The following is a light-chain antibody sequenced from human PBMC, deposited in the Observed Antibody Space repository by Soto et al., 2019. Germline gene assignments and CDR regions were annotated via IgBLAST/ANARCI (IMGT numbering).Light chain of an antibody. CDR3: QKYKSAPYT. CDR2: AAS. V-gene: IGKV1-27*01. Sequence: DIQMTQSPSSLSASVGDRVTITCRASQGISNYLAWYQQKPGKVPKLLIYAASTLQSGVPSRLSGSRSATDFTLTISSLQPEDVATYYCQKYKSAPYTFGQGTKLEIK. J-gene: IGKJ2*01. CDR1: QGISNY.